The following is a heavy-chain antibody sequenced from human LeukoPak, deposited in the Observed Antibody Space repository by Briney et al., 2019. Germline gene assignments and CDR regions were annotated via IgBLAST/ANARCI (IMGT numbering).Heavy chain of an antibody. CDR1: GFTFSSYG. CDR2: ISYDGSNK. Sequence: PGRSLRLSCAASGFTFSSYGMHWVRQAPGKGLERVAVISYDGSNKYYADSVKGRFTISRDNSKNTLYLQMNSLRAEDTAVYYCAKDLNWGRELFDYWGQGTLVTVSS. CDR3: AKDLNWGRELFDY. V-gene: IGHV3-30*18. J-gene: IGHJ4*02. D-gene: IGHD7-27*01.